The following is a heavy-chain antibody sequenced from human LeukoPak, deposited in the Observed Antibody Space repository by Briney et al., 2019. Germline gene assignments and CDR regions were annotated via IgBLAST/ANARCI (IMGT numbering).Heavy chain of an antibody. D-gene: IGHD2-2*01. CDR2: IIPIFGTA. Sequence: ASVTVSCTASGGTFSSYAISWVRQAPGQGLEWMGGIIPIFGTANHAQKFQGRVTITADESTSTAYMELSSLRSEDTAVYYCARDRDIVVVPAADSYYGMDVWGQGTTVTVSS. V-gene: IGHV1-69*13. J-gene: IGHJ6*02. CDR3: ARDRDIVVVPAADSYYGMDV. CDR1: GGTFSSYA.